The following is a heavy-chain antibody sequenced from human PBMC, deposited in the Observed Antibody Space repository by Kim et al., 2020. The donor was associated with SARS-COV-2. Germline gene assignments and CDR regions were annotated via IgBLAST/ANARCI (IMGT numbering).Heavy chain of an antibody. J-gene: IGHJ4*02. D-gene: IGHD5-18*01. Sequence: YYAESVKGRFTISRDNSKNTLYLQMNSLRAEDTAVYYCARARGGYSYGDYWGQGTLVTVSS. CDR3: ARARGGYSYGDY. V-gene: IGHV3-30*01.